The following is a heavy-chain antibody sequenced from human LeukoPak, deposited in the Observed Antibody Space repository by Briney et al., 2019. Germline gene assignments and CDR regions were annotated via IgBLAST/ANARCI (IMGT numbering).Heavy chain of an antibody. D-gene: IGHD6-6*01. J-gene: IGHJ5*02. CDR1: GFTFSSYS. CDR2: ISSSSSYI. V-gene: IGHV3-21*01. Sequence: AGGSLRLSCAASGFTFSSYSMNWVRQASGKGLEWVSSISSSSSYIYYADSVKGRFTISRDNAKNSLYLQMNSLRAEDTAVYYCARDQYEYSSSSGFDPWGQGTLVTVSS. CDR3: ARDQYEYSSSSGFDP.